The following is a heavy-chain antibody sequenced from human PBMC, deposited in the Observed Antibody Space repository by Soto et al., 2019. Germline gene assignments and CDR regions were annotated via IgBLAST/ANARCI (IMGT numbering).Heavy chain of an antibody. D-gene: IGHD2-2*02. V-gene: IGHV1-46*01. CDR1: GYTFTSYY. CDR3: AIGYCSSTSCYTVHPHAFDI. Sequence: QVQLVQSGAEVKKPGASVKVSCKASGYTFTSYYMHWVRQAPGQGLEWMGIINPSGGSTSYAQKFQGRVTMTRDTSTSTVYMELSSLRSEDTAVYYCAIGYCSSTSCYTVHPHAFDIWGQGTMVTVSS. CDR2: INPSGGST. J-gene: IGHJ3*02.